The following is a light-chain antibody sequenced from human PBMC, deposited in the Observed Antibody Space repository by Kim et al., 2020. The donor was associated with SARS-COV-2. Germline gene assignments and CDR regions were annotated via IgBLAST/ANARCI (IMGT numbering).Light chain of an antibody. V-gene: IGLV6-57*01. Sequence: NFMLTQPHSVSESPGKTVTVSCTRSSGSIASHYVQWYQQRPGSSPTTVIYENNQRPSGVPDRFSGSIDSSSNSASLTISGLKTEDEADYYCQSCDSSSRWVFGGGTQLTVL. J-gene: IGLJ3*02. CDR3: QSCDSSSRWV. CDR1: SGSIASHY. CDR2: ENN.